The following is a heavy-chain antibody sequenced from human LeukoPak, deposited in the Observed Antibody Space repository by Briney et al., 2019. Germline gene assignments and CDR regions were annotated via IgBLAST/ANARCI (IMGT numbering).Heavy chain of an antibody. CDR2: IYYSGTT. Sequence: SETLSVTCAVPGGSITRGAYYWGWIRQPPGKGLEWIGSIYYSGTTYFNPSLKSRVTISVDTSKNQVSLKLSSVTATDTAVYYCARHNPYFDYWGQGTLVTVSS. CDR3: ARHNPYFDY. CDR1: GGSITRGAYY. V-gene: IGHV4-39*01. J-gene: IGHJ4*02. D-gene: IGHD1-14*01.